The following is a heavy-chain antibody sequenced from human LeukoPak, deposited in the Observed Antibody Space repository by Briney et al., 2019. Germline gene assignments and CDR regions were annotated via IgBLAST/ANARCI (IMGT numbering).Heavy chain of an antibody. CDR1: GGTFSSYA. Sequence: SVKVSCKASGGTFSSYAISWVRQAPGQGLEWMGGIIPIFGTANYAQKFQGRVTITADESTSTAYMELSSLRSEDTAVYYCARGEYSYGPRSNWFDPWGQGTLVTVSS. CDR2: IIPIFGTA. J-gene: IGHJ5*02. V-gene: IGHV1-69*13. CDR3: ARGEYSYGPRSNWFDP. D-gene: IGHD5-18*01.